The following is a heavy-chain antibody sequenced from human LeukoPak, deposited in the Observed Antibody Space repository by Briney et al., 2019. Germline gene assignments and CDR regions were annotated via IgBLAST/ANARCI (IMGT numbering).Heavy chain of an antibody. Sequence: SETLSLTCTVSGGSISSYYWSWIRQPLGKGLEWIGYIYTSGSTNYNPSLKSRVTISVDTSKNQFSLMLSSVTAADTAVYYCARRRYCSGGSCHNWFDPWGQGTLVTVSS. J-gene: IGHJ5*02. V-gene: IGHV4-4*09. CDR3: ARRRYCSGGSCHNWFDP. CDR2: IYTSGST. D-gene: IGHD2-15*01. CDR1: GGSISSYY.